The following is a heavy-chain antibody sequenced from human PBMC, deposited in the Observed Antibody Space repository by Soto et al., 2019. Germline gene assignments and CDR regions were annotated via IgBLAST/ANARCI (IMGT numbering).Heavy chain of an antibody. D-gene: IGHD2-21*02. CDR3: ARGGHVVVVTAALDY. CDR2: VNPSGGHT. Sequence: QVQLMQSGAEVKKPGASVKVSCKASGDTFTDYYIHWVRQAPGQGLEWMGTVNPSGGHTTYAQHFLGRVTMTRDRSPSTRSMELTSRTSADTAIYYCARGGHVVVVTAALDYWGQGTLVTVSS. V-gene: IGHV1-46*01. J-gene: IGHJ4*02. CDR1: GDTFTDYY.